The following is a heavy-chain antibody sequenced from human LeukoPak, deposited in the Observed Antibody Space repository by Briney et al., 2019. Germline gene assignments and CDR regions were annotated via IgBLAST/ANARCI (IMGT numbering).Heavy chain of an antibody. CDR1: GFIFSSYD. V-gene: IGHV3-48*03. J-gene: IGHJ4*02. D-gene: IGHD3-16*01. CDR2: ITTTSFTI. CDR3: ARDLYDMAQDC. Sequence: GGSLRLSCAASGFIFSSYDMNWVRQAPGKGPEWISYITTTSFTIYYADSVKGRFTISRDNAKNSVYLQMNSLRAEDTAVYYCARDLYDMAQDCWGQGTLVTVSS.